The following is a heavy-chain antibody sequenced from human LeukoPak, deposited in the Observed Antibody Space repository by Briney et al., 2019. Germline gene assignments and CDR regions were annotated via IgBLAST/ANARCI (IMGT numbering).Heavy chain of an antibody. Sequence: PSETLSLTYAVYGVPYSGYYWSWIRQPPGKGLEWIGEINHSGSTYYNPSLKSRVTISLDTSKNQFSLKLSSVTAADTAVYYCARPTKIRWFGGLWRGMYVWGQGTTVTVSS. V-gene: IGHV4-34*01. CDR3: ARPTKIRWFGGLWRGMYV. CDR2: INHSGST. D-gene: IGHD3-10*01. CDR1: GVPYSGYY. J-gene: IGHJ6*02.